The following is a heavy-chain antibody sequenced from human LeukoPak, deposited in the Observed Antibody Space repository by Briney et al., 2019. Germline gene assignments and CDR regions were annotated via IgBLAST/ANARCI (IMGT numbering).Heavy chain of an antibody. Sequence: SGTLSLTCAVSGGSISSSNWWSWVRQPPGKGLEWIGEIYHSRSTNYNPSLKSRVTISVDKSKNQFSLKLSSVTAADTAVYYCARSLITMVRGVIIDYWGQGTLVTVSS. CDR2: IYHSRST. V-gene: IGHV4-4*02. CDR1: GGSISSSNW. CDR3: ARSLITMVRGVIIDY. D-gene: IGHD3-10*01. J-gene: IGHJ4*02.